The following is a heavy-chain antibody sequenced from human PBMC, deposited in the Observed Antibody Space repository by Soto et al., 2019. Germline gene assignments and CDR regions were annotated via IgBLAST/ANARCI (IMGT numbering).Heavy chain of an antibody. D-gene: IGHD5-18*01. Sequence: PSETLSLTCTVSGGSIVSGDYFFNCIRQPPWKGLEWIGYIYYSGSTYYNPSLKSRGTISLDTSKNQFSLKLSSVTAADTAVYYCARTLVTNYYFDYWGQGTLVTVSS. CDR2: IYYSGST. V-gene: IGHV4-30-4*01. J-gene: IGHJ4*02. CDR3: ARTLVTNYYFDY. CDR1: GGSIVSGDYF.